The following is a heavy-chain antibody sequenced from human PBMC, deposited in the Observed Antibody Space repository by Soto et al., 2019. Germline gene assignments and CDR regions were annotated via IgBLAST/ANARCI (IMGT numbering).Heavy chain of an antibody. CDR3: AKAGNFYYDSPSDP. V-gene: IGHV3-21*01. CDR1: GFTFSTYT. CDR2: ISSTGSYI. J-gene: IGHJ5*02. Sequence: PGGSLRLSCAASGFTFSTYTMNWVRQAPGKGLEWVSSISSTGSYIYYADSVKGRFTLSRDNAKNSLSLQMNSLRPEDTAVYYCAKAGNFYYDSPSDPWGQGTLVTVSS. D-gene: IGHD3-3*01.